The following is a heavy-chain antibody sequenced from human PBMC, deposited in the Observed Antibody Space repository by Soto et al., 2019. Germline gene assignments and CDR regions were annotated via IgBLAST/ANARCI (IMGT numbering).Heavy chain of an antibody. V-gene: IGHV1-46*01. J-gene: IGHJ6*02. Sequence: SSVKVSRKASGYTFTSYHMHWVRQAPGQGLEWMGIINPSGGSTSYAQKFQGRVTMTRDTSTSTVYMELSSLRSEDTAVYYCATTFADYYGMDVWGQGTTVTVSS. CDR2: INPSGGST. CDR1: GYTFTSYH. D-gene: IGHD1-26*01. CDR3: ATTFADYYGMDV.